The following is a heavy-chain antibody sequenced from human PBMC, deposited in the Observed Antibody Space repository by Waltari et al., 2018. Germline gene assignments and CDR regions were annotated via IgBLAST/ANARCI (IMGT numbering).Heavy chain of an antibody. CDR1: GGSISSSSYY. CDR3: ARVRVVVIAPNLDAFDI. V-gene: IGHV4-39*07. Sequence: QLQLQESGPGLVKPSETLSLTCTVSGGSISSSSYYWGWIRQPPGKGLEWIGSIYYSGGTYYNPSLKSRVTISVDTSKNQFSLKLSSVTAADTAVYYCARVRVVVIAPNLDAFDIWGQGTMVTVSS. CDR2: IYYSGGT. D-gene: IGHD2-21*01. J-gene: IGHJ3*02.